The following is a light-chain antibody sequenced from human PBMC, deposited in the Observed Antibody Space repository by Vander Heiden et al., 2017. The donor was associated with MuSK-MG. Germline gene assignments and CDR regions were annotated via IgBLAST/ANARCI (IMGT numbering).Light chain of an antibody. CDR3: QQRNIETPPET. CDR2: DAS. J-gene: IGKJ1*01. Sequence: ELVLTQSPVTLSLSPGERATLSCRASQNINNCVAWYQQKPGQAPRLLILDASNRATGIPARFSVSGSGTGFNLTISSLGPEDYAVDFCQQRNIETPPETFGQGTKVEIK. V-gene: IGKV3-11*01. CDR1: QNINNC.